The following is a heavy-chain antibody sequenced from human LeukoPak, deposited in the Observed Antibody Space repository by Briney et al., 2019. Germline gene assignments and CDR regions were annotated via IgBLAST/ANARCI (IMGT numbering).Heavy chain of an antibody. CDR3: ARGFASAWFFRYDP. Sequence: SETLSVTSTVSGDPVCRGSYYWSWIRQPPGKELEWIGYVYHTGSTNYNPSLKSRVTISVDTSKNEFSLKMTSVTAADTAVYYCARGFASAWFFRYDPWGQ. D-gene: IGHD3-10*01. J-gene: IGHJ5*02. CDR1: GDPVCRGSYY. CDR2: VYHTGST. V-gene: IGHV4-61*01.